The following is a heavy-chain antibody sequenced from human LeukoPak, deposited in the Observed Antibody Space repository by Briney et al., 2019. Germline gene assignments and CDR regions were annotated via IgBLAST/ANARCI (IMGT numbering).Heavy chain of an antibody. Sequence: PSQTLCLTCTVSGGSISSGDYYWSWIRQPAGKGLEWIGRIYTSGSTNYNPSLKSRVTISVDTSKNQFSLKLSSVTAADTAVYYCARDSDLDYYDSCGYYYNYYYMDVWGKGTTVTVSS. J-gene: IGHJ6*03. D-gene: IGHD3-22*01. V-gene: IGHV4-61*02. CDR2: IYTSGST. CDR3: ARDSDLDYYDSCGYYYNYYYMDV. CDR1: GGSISSGDYY.